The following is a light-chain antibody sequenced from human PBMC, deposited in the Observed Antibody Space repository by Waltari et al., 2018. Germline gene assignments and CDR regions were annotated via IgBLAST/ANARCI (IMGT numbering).Light chain of an antibody. CDR3: QQYYSLPWT. Sequence: DIVMTQSPDSLAVSLGERATINCWSRQNVLYSSNNKNYLAWYQQKPGQPLKLLIYWASTRESGVPDRFSGSGSGTDFTLTISSLQAEDVAVYYCQQYYSLPWTCGQGTKVEIK. CDR2: WAS. V-gene: IGKV4-1*01. CDR1: QNVLYSSNNKNY. J-gene: IGKJ1*01.